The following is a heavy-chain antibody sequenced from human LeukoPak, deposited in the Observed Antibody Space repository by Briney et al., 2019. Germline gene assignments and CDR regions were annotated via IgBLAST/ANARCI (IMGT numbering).Heavy chain of an antibody. V-gene: IGHV4-59*01. CDR3: ARDRIVVVPAAMIWYFDL. Sequence: SETLYLTCTVSGGTISSYYWSWIRQPPGKGLEWIGYINYSGSTNYNPSLKSRVTISIDTSKNQFSLKLSSVTAADTAVYYCARDRIVVVPAAMIWYFDLWGRGTLVTVSS. CDR1: GGTISSYY. CDR2: INYSGST. J-gene: IGHJ2*01. D-gene: IGHD2-2*01.